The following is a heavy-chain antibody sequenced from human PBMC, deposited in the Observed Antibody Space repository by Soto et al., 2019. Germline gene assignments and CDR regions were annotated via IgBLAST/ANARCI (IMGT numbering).Heavy chain of an antibody. CDR1: GGSMNSYY. CDR3: ARYAPPKKSFDSNPGWLDP. V-gene: IGHV4-59*01. CDR2: GYDSGTS. J-gene: IGHJ5*02. Sequence: QVQLQESGPGLVLPSETLSLTCTVSGGSMNSYYWTWVRQPPGKGLERLGYGYDSGTSKYNASLGSRITMSVDKTSNLFSLSLSYVTASDTAVYCCARYAPPKKSFDSNPGWLDPWGQGTLVAVSS. D-gene: IGHD2-2*01.